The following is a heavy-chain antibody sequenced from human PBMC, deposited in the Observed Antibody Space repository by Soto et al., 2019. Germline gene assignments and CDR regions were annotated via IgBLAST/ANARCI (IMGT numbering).Heavy chain of an antibody. D-gene: IGHD3-10*01. Sequence: ASVKVSCKASGYPFTTYHLHWVRQAPGQGLEWMGIVYVTGTGTRSAQKFQGRLTMTRDRSTSTVYMELSSLRSEDTAVYYCARPEGYASGSYYCDSWGQGTLVTVSS. CDR1: GYPFTTYH. CDR3: ARPEGYASGSYYCDS. V-gene: IGHV1-46*01. CDR2: VYVTGTGT. J-gene: IGHJ4*02.